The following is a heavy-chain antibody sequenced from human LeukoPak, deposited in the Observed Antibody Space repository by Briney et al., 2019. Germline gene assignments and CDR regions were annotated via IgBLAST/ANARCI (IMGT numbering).Heavy chain of an antibody. CDR1: GFTFSSYS. CDR2: ISSSSSYI. J-gene: IGHJ4*02. D-gene: IGHD3-22*01. CDR3: ARAKRYYDSSGSSSYYFDY. V-gene: IGHV3-21*01. Sequence: GGSLRLSCAASGFTFSSYSMNWVRQAPGKGLEWVSFISSSSSYIYYADSVKGRFTISRDNAKNSLYLQRNSLRAEDTAVYYCARAKRYYDSSGSSSYYFDYWGQGTLVTVSS.